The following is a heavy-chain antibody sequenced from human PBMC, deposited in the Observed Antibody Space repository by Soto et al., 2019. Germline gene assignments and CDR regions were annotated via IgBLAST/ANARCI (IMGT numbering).Heavy chain of an antibody. Sequence: QVQLQESGPGLVKPSETLSLTCTVSGVSISNNYWSWIRQPPGKGLEWIGYIYYNGNTNYNPSLKSRVTMSVDTSRNQISLKLTTVTAADTAVYYCTGANWYSEYWGQGTLVTVSS. CDR2: IYYNGNT. CDR1: GVSISNNY. D-gene: IGHD7-27*01. CDR3: TGANWYSEY. J-gene: IGHJ4*02. V-gene: IGHV4-59*01.